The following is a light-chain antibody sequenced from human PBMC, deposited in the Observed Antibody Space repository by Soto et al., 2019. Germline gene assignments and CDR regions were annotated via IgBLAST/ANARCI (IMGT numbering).Light chain of an antibody. CDR3: QQRSSSIT. V-gene: IGKV3-15*01. J-gene: IGKJ5*01. CDR2: GAS. Sequence: EIVMTQSPATLSVSPGERATLSCRASQSVSSNLAWYQQKPGQAPRLLIYGASTRATGIPARFSGSGSGTEFTLTISSLQSEDFAVYYCQQRSSSITFGQGTRLEI. CDR1: QSVSSN.